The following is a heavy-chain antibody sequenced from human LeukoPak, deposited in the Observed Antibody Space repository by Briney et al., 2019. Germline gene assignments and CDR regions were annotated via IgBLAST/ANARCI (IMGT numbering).Heavy chain of an antibody. CDR1: GFTFSGYA. J-gene: IGHJ4*02. CDR3: TRPYTFGGVIGTLGY. Sequence: GGSLKLSCAASGFTFSGYAMHWVRQASGKGLEWVGRIRSKANSYATAYATSVKGRFTISRDDSKNTAYLQMNSLKTEDTAVYYCTRPYTFGGVIGTLGYWGQGTLVTVSS. D-gene: IGHD3-16*02. CDR2: IRSKANSYAT. V-gene: IGHV3-73*01.